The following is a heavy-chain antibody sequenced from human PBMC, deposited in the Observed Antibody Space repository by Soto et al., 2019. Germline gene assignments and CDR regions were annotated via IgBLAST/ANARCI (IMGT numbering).Heavy chain of an antibody. J-gene: IGHJ6*03. CDR3: AKATVATDYYYYYMDV. D-gene: IGHD5-12*01. V-gene: IGHV3-23*01. Sequence: GGSLRLSCAASGFTFSSYAMSWVRQAPGKGLEWVSAISGSGVSTYYADSVKGRFTISRDNSKNTLFLQMNSLRAEDTAVYYCAKATVATDYYYYYMDVWGKGTTVTVSS. CDR2: ISGSGVST. CDR1: GFTFSSYA.